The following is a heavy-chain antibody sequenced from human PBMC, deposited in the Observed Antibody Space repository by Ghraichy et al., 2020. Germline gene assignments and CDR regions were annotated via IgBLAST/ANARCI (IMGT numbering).Heavy chain of an antibody. Sequence: SETLSLTCSVSGGSVSSGIYYWTWIRQTPGKGLEWIGFVYTSGTTNHNPSLKSRVAMSLDTSKNQFSLRLTSVTAADTGVYYCARVPSAKWDLHYGMDVWGQGTTVTVSS. CDR2: VYTSGTT. D-gene: IGHD1-26*01. J-gene: IGHJ6*02. CDR1: GGSVSSGIYY. V-gene: IGHV4-61*01. CDR3: ARVPSAKWDLHYGMDV.